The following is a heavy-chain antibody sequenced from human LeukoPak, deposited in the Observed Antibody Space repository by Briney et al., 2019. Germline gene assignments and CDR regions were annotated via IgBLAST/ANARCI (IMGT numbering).Heavy chain of an antibody. D-gene: IGHD3-3*01. Sequence: ASVKVSCKASGYTFTTYGINWVRQAPGQGLEWMGWISGYNGNTDYAQKFQGRVTMTTDTTTSTAYMELRSLRSDDTAVYYCARDRDESVYDFWSGHHRYYYYMDVWGRGTTVTVSS. V-gene: IGHV1-18*01. J-gene: IGHJ6*03. CDR3: ARDRDESVYDFWSGHHRYYYYMDV. CDR2: ISGYNGNT. CDR1: GYTFTTYG.